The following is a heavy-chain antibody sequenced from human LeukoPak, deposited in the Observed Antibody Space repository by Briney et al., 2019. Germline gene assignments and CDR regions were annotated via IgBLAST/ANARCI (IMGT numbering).Heavy chain of an antibody. CDR1: GASMSSYY. Sequence: SETLSLTCTVSGASMSSYYWSWIRQPPGKGLEWIGHIYYSGTTNYNPSLKSRVTISVDTSKNQFSLKLRFVTAADTAVYYCARTYSSGAFDIWGQGTMVTVSS. CDR2: IYYSGTT. J-gene: IGHJ3*02. D-gene: IGHD6-25*01. CDR3: ARTYSSGAFDI. V-gene: IGHV4-59*08.